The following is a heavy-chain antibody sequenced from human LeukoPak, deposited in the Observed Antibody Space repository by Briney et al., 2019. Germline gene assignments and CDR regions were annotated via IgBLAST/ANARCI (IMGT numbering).Heavy chain of an antibody. Sequence: SETLSLTCTVSGGSISNYYWSWIRQPTGKGLEWIGRIYTSGSTNYNPSLKSRVTMSVDTSKNQFSLKLSSVTAADTAVYFCARDSGWAYFFDYWGQGTLVTVSS. J-gene: IGHJ4*02. D-gene: IGHD6-19*01. CDR1: GGSISNYY. V-gene: IGHV4-4*07. CDR2: IYTSGST. CDR3: ARDSGWAYFFDY.